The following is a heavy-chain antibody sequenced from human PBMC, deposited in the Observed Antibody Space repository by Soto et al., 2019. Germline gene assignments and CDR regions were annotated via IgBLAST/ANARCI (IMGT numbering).Heavy chain of an antibody. CDR2: ISSSSSYI. CDR1: GFTFSSYS. Sequence: EVQLVESGGGLVKPGGSLRLSCAASGFTFSSYSMNWVRQAPGKGLEWVSSISSSSSYIYYADSVKGRFTISRDNAKNSLYLQMNGLRAEDTAVYYCAREYDSSGNGDYWGQGTLVTVSS. V-gene: IGHV3-21*01. D-gene: IGHD3-22*01. CDR3: AREYDSSGNGDY. J-gene: IGHJ4*02.